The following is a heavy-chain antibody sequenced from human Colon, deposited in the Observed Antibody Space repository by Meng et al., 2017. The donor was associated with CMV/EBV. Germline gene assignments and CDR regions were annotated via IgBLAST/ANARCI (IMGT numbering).Heavy chain of an antibody. D-gene: IGHD1-26*01. CDR3: ARGGSYSLGDEAFDF. V-gene: IGHV3-66*02. CDR2: IYDDEKT. J-gene: IGHJ3*01. Sequence: GESLKISCAASGFTVVSHYMSWVRQAPGKGLEWVALIYDDEKTYYADSVRGRFVISRDIYKNTLFLQMNTLRSEDTARYYCARGGSYSLGDEAFDFWGQGTLVTVSS. CDR1: GFTVVSHY.